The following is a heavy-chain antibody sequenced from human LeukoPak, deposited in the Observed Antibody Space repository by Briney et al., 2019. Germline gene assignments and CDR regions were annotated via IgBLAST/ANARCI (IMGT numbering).Heavy chain of an antibody. Sequence: PSETLSLTCTVSGGSINIGTFYWSWIRQPAGKGLEWIGRIYTTGSTNYNPSLKSRLTISVDTSKNQFSLKLSSVTAADTAVYYCARAFTDDFDYWGQGTLVTVSS. V-gene: IGHV4-61*02. CDR2: IYTTGST. J-gene: IGHJ4*02. D-gene: IGHD4-11*01. CDR1: GGSINIGTFY. CDR3: ARAFTDDFDY.